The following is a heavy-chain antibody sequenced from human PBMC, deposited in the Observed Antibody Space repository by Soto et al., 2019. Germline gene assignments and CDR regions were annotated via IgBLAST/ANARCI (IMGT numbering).Heavy chain of an antibody. CDR2: IKQDGSEK. J-gene: IGHJ6*02. CDR3: ARDRYSYYDFWSGSLPYYYYGMDV. CDR1: GGSISTYY. Sequence: PSETLSLTCTVSGGSISTYYWSWVRQAPGKGLEWVANIKQDGSEKYYVDSVKGRFTISRDNAKNSLYLQMNSLRAEDTAVYYCARDRYSYYDFWSGSLPYYYYGMDVWGQGTTVTVSS. V-gene: IGHV3-7*01. D-gene: IGHD3-3*01.